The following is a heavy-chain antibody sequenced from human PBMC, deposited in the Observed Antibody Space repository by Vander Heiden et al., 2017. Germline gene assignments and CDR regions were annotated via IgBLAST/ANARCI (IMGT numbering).Heavy chain of an antibody. V-gene: IGHV4-34*01. CDR1: GGSFSGYY. CDR3: GRGLPRYYLRYFQH. CDR2: INHSGSK. D-gene: IGHD3-10*01. Sequence: QVQLQQWGAGLLKPSETLSLTCAVYGGSFSGYYWSWIRQPPGKGLEWIGEINHSGSKNYNPARMSRVTISVDTSKNQFYLKLTFANDEDTAVYYWGRGLPRYYLRYFQHWVQGNLV. J-gene: IGHJ1*01.